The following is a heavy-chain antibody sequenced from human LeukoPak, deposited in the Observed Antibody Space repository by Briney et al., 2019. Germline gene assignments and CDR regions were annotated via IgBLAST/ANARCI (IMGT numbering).Heavy chain of an antibody. D-gene: IGHD2-2*01. CDR3: ARARTDCSSTRCLGYYFDY. Sequence: PSETLSLTCTVSGGSISSHYWSWIRQHPGKGLEWIGYIYYSGSTYYNPSLKSRVTISVDTSKNQFSLKLSSVTAADTAVYYCARARTDCSSTRCLGYYFDYWGQGTLVTVSS. J-gene: IGHJ4*02. V-gene: IGHV4-59*06. CDR1: GGSISSHY. CDR2: IYYSGST.